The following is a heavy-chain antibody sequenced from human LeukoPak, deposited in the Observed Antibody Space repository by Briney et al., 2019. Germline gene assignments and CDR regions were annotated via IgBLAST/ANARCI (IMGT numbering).Heavy chain of an antibody. V-gene: IGHV3-30*04. CDR3: AKEGFDS. CDR2: ISYDGSNK. CDR1: GFNLEDFA. J-gene: IGHJ4*02. Sequence: GGSLRLSCVASGFNLEDFAMHWVRQAPGKGLEWVAVISYDGSNKYYADSVKGRFTISRDNSKNTLYLQMNSLRAEDTAVYYCAKEGFDSWGQGTLVTVSS.